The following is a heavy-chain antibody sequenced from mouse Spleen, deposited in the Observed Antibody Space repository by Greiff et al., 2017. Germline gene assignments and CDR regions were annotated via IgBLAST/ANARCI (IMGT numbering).Heavy chain of an antibody. D-gene: IGHD1-1*01. J-gene: IGHJ1*03. CDR2: IRNKANNPAT. Sequence: EVKLMESGGGLVQPGGSMKLSCAASGFTFSDAWMDWVRQSPEKGLEWVAEIRNKANNPATYYAESVKGRFTLSRDDSKSSVYLQMNSLRAEDTGIYYCTRNPITTGFDVWGTGTTVTVSS. CDR1: GFTFSDAW. V-gene: IGHV6-6*01. CDR3: TRNPITTGFDV.